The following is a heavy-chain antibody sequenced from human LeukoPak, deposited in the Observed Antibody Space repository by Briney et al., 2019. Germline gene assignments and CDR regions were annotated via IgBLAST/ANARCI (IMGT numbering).Heavy chain of an antibody. J-gene: IGHJ4*02. Sequence: GGSLRLSCAASGFTFSYYYMSWIRQAPGKGLDWVSYISISGSTIYYAASVKGRFTISRDNAKNSLYLQMNSLRAEDTAVYYCARPYPLYYYDSSGSIGDYWGQGTLVTVSS. CDR3: ARPYPLYYYDSSGSIGDY. CDR1: GFTFSYYY. CDR2: ISISGSTI. V-gene: IGHV3-11*01. D-gene: IGHD3-22*01.